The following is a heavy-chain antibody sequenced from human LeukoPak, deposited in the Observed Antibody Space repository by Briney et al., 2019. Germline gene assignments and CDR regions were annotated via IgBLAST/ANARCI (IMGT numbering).Heavy chain of an antibody. D-gene: IGHD3-3*01. CDR2: INPNSGGT. V-gene: IGHV1-2*02. J-gene: IGHJ4*02. CDR1: GYTFTGYY. CDR3: ARVGGPNYDFWSGYYVHFDY. Sequence: ASVKVSCKASGYTFTGYYMHWVRQAPGQGLEWIGWINPNSGGTNYAQKFQGRVTMTRDTSISTAYMELCRLRSDDTAVYYCARVGGPNYDFWSGYYVHFDYWGQGTLVTVSS.